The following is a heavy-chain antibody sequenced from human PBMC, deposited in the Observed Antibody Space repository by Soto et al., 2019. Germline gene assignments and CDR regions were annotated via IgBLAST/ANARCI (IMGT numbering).Heavy chain of an antibody. CDR1: GVSISGDY. CDR2: ISYSGST. J-gene: IGHJ6*02. CDR3: ARDKGGSSSMDV. D-gene: IGHD6-13*01. Sequence: QVQLQESGPGLVKPSETLSLTCSVSGVSISGDYWNCSRQPPGKGLEWIAYISYSGSTHYNPPLKSRVTISVDTSTNQFSLKLSSVTAADTAVYYCARDKGGSSSMDVWGHGTTVTVSS. V-gene: IGHV4-59*01.